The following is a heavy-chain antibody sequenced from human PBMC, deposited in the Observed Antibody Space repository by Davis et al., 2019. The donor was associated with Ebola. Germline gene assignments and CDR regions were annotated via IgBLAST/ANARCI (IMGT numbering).Heavy chain of an antibody. D-gene: IGHD3-16*01. V-gene: IGHV5-51*01. J-gene: IGHJ5*02. CDR1: GYSFTTYW. Sequence: GESPKTSRKGSGYSFTTYWIGRVRQMPGKGLEWMGIIYPSDSDTRYSPSFQGQVTISADKSISTAYLQWTSLKAPDTAMYYCARRRSLWDWFEPWGQGTLVTVSS. CDR2: IYPSDSDT. CDR3: ARRRSLWDWFEP.